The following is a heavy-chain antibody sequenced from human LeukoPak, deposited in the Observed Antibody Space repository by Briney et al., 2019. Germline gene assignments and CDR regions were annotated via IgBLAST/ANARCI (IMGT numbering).Heavy chain of an antibody. D-gene: IGHD4-11*01. V-gene: IGHV3-21*01. CDR2: ISGSSTFI. CDR1: GFTFSTDS. Sequence: GGSLRLSCAASGFTFSTDSMNWVRQAPGKGLEWVSSISGSSTFIYYADSMKGRFTISRDNSKNTLYLQMNSLRAEDTAVYYCARLGSMTTVTLFDYWGQGTLVTVSS. J-gene: IGHJ4*02. CDR3: ARLGSMTTVTLFDY.